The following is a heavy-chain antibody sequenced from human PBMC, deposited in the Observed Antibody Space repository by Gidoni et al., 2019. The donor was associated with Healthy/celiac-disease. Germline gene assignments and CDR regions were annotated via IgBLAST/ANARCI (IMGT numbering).Heavy chain of an antibody. CDR2: ISYDGSNK. CDR3: ARDGGGDDGHYYYYYGMDV. Sequence: QVQLVESGGGLVQPGRSLRLSCAASGFTFSIYGMHWVRQAQGKGLEWVAVISYDGSNKYYADSVKGRFTISRENSKNTLYLQMNSLRAEDTAVYYCARDGGGDDGHYYYYYGMDVWGQGTTVTVSS. D-gene: IGHD4-17*01. J-gene: IGHJ6*02. CDR1: GFTFSIYG. V-gene: IGHV3-30*03.